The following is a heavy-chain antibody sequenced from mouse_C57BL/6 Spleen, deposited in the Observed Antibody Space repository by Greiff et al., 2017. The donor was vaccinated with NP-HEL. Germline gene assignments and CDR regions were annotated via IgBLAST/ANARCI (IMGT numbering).Heavy chain of an antibody. D-gene: IGHD2-1*01. V-gene: IGHV1-63*01. J-gene: IGHJ4*01. CDR1: GYTFTNYW. Sequence: VMLVESGAELVRPGTSVKMSCKASGYTFTNYWIGWAKQRPGHGLEWIGDIYPGGGYTNYNEKFKGKATLTADKSSSTAYMQFSSLTSEDSAIYYCAREGDGNYDAMDYWGQGTSVTVSS. CDR2: IYPGGGYT. CDR3: AREGDGNYDAMDY.